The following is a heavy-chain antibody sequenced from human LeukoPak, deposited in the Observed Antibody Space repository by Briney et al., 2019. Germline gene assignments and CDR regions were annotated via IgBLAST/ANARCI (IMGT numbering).Heavy chain of an antibody. CDR2: INWNGGST. Sequence: SGGSLRLSCAASGFTFDDYGMSWVRQAPGKGLEWVSGINWNGGSTGYADSLKGRFTISRDNAKNSLSLQMNSLRAEDTALYYCARIIMDYGGNWRAFDIWGQGTMVTVSS. CDR1: GFTFDDYG. J-gene: IGHJ3*02. CDR3: ARIIMDYGGNWRAFDI. V-gene: IGHV3-20*04. D-gene: IGHD4-23*01.